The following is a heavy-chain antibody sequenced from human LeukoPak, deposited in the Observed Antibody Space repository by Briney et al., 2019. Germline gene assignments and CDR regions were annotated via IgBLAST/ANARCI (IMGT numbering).Heavy chain of an antibody. D-gene: IGHD4-11*01. J-gene: IGHJ4*02. CDR2: IDSTVSTM. Sequence: GGSLRLSCAASGFTFSDSYMSWIRQAPGKGLEWISYIDSTVSTMSYADSVKGRFAIARDNAKNSLYLQMNSLRAEDTALYYCATYRNYAEFSFDYWGQGTLVTVSS. CDR1: GFTFSDSY. CDR3: ATYRNYAEFSFDY. V-gene: IGHV3-11*01.